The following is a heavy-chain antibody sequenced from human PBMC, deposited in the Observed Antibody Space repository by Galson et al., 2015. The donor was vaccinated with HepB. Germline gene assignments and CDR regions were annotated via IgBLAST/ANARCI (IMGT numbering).Heavy chain of an antibody. CDR3: AKDQRGNYYLSDY. CDR1: GFTFSSYA. J-gene: IGHJ4*02. CDR2: ISGSGGST. D-gene: IGHD1-26*01. Sequence: SLRLSCAASGFTFSSYAMSWVRQAPGKGLEWVSGISGSGGSTYYADSVKGRFNISRDNSKNTLYLQMHSLRAEDTAVYYCAKDQRGNYYLSDYWGQGTLVTVSS. V-gene: IGHV3-23*01.